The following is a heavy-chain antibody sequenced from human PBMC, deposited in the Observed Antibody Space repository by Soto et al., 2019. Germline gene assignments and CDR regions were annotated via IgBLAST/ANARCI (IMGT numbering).Heavy chain of an antibody. J-gene: IGHJ4*02. Sequence: PGSSLRLSCAASGFTFSSYSMNWVRQAPGKGLEWVSSISSTTNYIYYGDSMKGRFTISRDNAKNSLYLEMNSLRAEDTAVYYSARESEDLTSNFDYWGQGTLVTVSS. CDR1: GFTFSSYS. CDR3: ARESEDLTSNFDY. V-gene: IGHV3-21*06. CDR2: ISSTTNYI.